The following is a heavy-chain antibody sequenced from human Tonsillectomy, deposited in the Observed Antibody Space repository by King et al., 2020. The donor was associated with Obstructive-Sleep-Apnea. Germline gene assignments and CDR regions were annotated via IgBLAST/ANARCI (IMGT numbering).Heavy chain of an antibody. Sequence: VQLVESGGGLVQPGGSLRLSCAASGFTFSSYAMRWVRQAPGKGLEWGSAISGSGGSTYYADPGEGRFTISRDNSKNTLYLQMNSLRAEDTAVYYCARVALQWLVRYFDLWGRGTLVTVSS. CDR2: ISGSGGST. CDR3: ARVALQWLVRYFDL. CDR1: GFTFSSYA. D-gene: IGHD6-19*01. J-gene: IGHJ2*01. V-gene: IGHV3-23*04.